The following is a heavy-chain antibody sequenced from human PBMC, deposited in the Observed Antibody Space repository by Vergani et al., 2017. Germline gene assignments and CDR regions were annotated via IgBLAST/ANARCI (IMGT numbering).Heavy chain of an antibody. CDR2: VSDGTKSQ. J-gene: IGHJ3*01. Sequence: HLVESGGGWVQPGGSLRLSCVVSGFDFSSYIMNWVRQAPGKGLEWVSFVSDGTKSQSYAESVRGRFTISRDSANNALYLQKDSRRAEDTAVYYCAREYSSTSGRAFDFWGQGTKVTVSS. CDR1: GFDFSSYI. CDR3: AREYSSTSGRAFDF. D-gene: IGHD2-2*01. V-gene: IGHV3-48*01.